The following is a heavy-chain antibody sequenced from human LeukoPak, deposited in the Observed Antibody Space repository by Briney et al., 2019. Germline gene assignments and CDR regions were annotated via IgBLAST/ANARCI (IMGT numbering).Heavy chain of an antibody. CDR3: ARDYMILGQWKD. V-gene: IGHV3-7*03. CDR2: IKEDGSEK. J-gene: IGHJ4*02. Sequence: GGSLRLSCVASGLTFSSYWMSWVRQAPGKGLEWVANIKEDGSEKNYVDSVKGRFTISRDNAKNSLYLQMNSLRAEDTAVYYCARDYMILGQWKDWGQGTLVTVSS. CDR1: GLTFSSYW. D-gene: IGHD3/OR15-3a*01.